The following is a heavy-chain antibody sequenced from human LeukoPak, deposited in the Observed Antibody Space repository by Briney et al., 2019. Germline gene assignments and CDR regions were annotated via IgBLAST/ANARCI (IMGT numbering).Heavy chain of an antibody. V-gene: IGHV3-7*04. CDR1: GFTFSDYW. CDR3: ARGGGNIFDY. Sequence: PGGSLRLSCAASGFTFSDYWMSWVRQAPGKGLEWVANIKQDGSEKYYVDSVKGRFTISRDNAKNSLYLQMNSLRAEDTAVYYCARGGGNIFDYWGQGTLVTVPS. CDR2: IKQDGSEK. D-gene: IGHD3-16*01. J-gene: IGHJ4*02.